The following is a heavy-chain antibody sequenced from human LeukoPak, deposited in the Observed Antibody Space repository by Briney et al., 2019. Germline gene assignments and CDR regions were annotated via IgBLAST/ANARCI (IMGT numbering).Heavy chain of an antibody. J-gene: IGHJ4*02. CDR2: ISSSSSYI. V-gene: IGHV3-21*04. D-gene: IGHD6-13*01. CDR3: ARDRRPSSWIGLDC. CDR1: GFTFSSYW. Sequence: GGSLRLSCAASGFTFSSYWMSWVRQAPGKGLEWVSSISSSSSYIYYADSVKGRFTISRDNARNSLYLQLNSLRAEDTAVYYCARDRRPSSWIGLDCWGQGTLVTVSS.